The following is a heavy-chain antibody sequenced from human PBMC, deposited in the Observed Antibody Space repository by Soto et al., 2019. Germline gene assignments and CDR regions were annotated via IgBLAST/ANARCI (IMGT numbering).Heavy chain of an antibody. J-gene: IGHJ4*02. CDR2: IWYDGSNK. Sequence: QVQLVESGGGVVQPGRSLRLSCAASGFTFSSYGMHWVRQAPGKGLEWVAVIWYDGSNKYYADSVKGRFTISRDNSKNTLYLQMNSRRAEDTAVYYCARDRHTYDILTGPRYWGQGTLVTVSS. CDR3: ARDRHTYDILTGPRY. D-gene: IGHD3-9*01. V-gene: IGHV3-33*01. CDR1: GFTFSSYG.